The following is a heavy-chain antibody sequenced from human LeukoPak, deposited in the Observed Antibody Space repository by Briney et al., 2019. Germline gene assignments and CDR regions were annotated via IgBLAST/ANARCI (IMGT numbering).Heavy chain of an antibody. CDR3: ASGYPRVPLYYFDY. J-gene: IGHJ4*02. CDR1: GGTFSSYA. V-gene: IGHV1-69*13. CDR2: IIPIFGTA. Sequence: ASVKVSCKASGGTFSSYAISWVRQAPGQGLEWMGGIIPIFGTANYAQKFQGRVTITADESTSTAYMELSSLRSEDTAVYYCASGYPRVPLYYFDYWGQGTLVTVSS. D-gene: IGHD5-18*01.